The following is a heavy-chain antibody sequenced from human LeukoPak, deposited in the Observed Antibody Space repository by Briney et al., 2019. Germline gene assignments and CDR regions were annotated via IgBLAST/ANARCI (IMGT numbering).Heavy chain of an antibody. V-gene: IGHV4-38-2*01. D-gene: IGHD3-10*01. CDR1: GYSISSGYY. CDR2: IYHSGST. CDR3: ARVHYYGSGSYYNDYYFDY. Sequence: SETLSLTCAVSGYSISSGYYWGWIRQPRGKGLEWIGSIYHSGSTYYNPSLKSRVTISVDTSKNQFSLKLSSVTAADTAVYYCARVHYYGSGSYYNDYYFDYWGQGTLVTVSS. J-gene: IGHJ4*02.